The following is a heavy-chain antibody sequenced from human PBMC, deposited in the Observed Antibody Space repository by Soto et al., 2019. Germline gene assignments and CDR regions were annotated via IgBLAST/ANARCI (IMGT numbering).Heavy chain of an antibody. CDR3: AKDKEEYYYGSGAFDY. J-gene: IGHJ4*02. CDR1: GFTFDDYA. CDR2: ISWNSGSI. D-gene: IGHD3-10*01. V-gene: IGHV3-9*01. Sequence: SLRLSCAASGFTFDDYAMHWVRQAPGKGLEWVSGISWNSGSIGYADSVKGRFTISRDNAKNSLYLQMNSLRAEDTALYYCAKDKEEYYYGSGAFDYWGQGTLVTVSS.